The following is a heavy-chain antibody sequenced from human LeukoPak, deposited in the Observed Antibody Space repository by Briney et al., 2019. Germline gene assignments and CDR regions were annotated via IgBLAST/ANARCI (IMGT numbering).Heavy chain of an antibody. CDR2: ISSSSSYI. V-gene: IGHV3-21*01. CDR3: ARAMSGCSSTSCYDY. Sequence: GGSLGLSCAASGFTFSSYSMNWVRQAPGKGLEWVSSISSSSSYIYYADSVKGRFTISRDNAKNSLYLQMNSLRAEDTAVYYCARAMSGCSSTSCYDYWGQGTLVTVSS. CDR1: GFTFSSYS. J-gene: IGHJ4*02. D-gene: IGHD2-2*01.